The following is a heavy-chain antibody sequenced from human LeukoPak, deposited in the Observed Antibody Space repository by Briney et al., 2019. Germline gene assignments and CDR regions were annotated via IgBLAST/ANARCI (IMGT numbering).Heavy chain of an antibody. Sequence: GGSLRLSCAASGFTFSDYYMSWIRQAPGKGLEWVSYISSSSLYTNYADSVKGRFTISRDNAKNSLYLQMNSLRAEDTAVYYCAKGGASPTDWGQGTLVTVSS. J-gene: IGHJ4*02. CDR3: AKGGASPTD. V-gene: IGHV3-11*05. CDR1: GFTFSDYY. D-gene: IGHD1-26*01. CDR2: ISSSSLYT.